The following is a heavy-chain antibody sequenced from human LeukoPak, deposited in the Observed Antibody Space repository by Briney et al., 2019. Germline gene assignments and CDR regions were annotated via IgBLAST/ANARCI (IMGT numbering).Heavy chain of an antibody. D-gene: IGHD5-18*01. J-gene: IGHJ4*02. Sequence: PGGSLRLSCAASGFTFNSYAMSWVRQAPGKGLEWVSSISGSGDNTFYADSVKGRFTISRDNSKSTLYLQINSLRAEDTAVYYCAKPYNYGTYSFDYWGQGALVTVSS. CDR3: AKPYNYGTYSFDY. CDR2: ISGSGDNT. V-gene: IGHV3-23*01. CDR1: GFTFNSYA.